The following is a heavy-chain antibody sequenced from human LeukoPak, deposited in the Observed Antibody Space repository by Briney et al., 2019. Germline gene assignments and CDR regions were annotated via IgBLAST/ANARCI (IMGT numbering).Heavy chain of an antibody. V-gene: IGHV3-21*01. J-gene: IGHJ4*02. CDR3: ASSRVYDY. CDR1: GFTFSSYS. Sequence: GGSLRLSCAASGFTFSSYSMNWVRQAPGKGLEWVSSISSSSSYIYYAGSVKGRFTISRDNAKNSLYLQMNSLRAEDTAVYYCASSRVYDYWGQGTLVTVSS. CDR2: ISSSSSYI. D-gene: IGHD6-13*01.